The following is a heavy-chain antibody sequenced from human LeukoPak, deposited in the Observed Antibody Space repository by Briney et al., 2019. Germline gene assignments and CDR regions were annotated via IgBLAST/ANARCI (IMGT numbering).Heavy chain of an antibody. CDR1: GESLSSYC. CDR3: ATAARARHYFDY. V-gene: IGHV4-34*01. Sequence: PSETLSLTCAASGESLSSYCWNWIRQSPGRGLEWIGEMNRSGSTNYNPSLKRRVTISVDTSKNLLSLRLNSVTAADTAVYYCATAARARHYFDYCGQRSLVTVSS. J-gene: IGHJ4*02. CDR2: MNRSGST.